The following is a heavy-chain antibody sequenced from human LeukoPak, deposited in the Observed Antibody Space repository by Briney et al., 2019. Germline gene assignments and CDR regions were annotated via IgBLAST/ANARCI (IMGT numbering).Heavy chain of an antibody. Sequence: QPGGSLRLSCAASGFTLSSYGMHWVRQAPGKGLEWVAVISYDGSNKYYADSVKGRFTISRDNSKNTLYLQMNSLRAEDTAVYYCAKDRYYFDYWGQGTLVTVSS. J-gene: IGHJ4*02. V-gene: IGHV3-30*18. CDR1: GFTLSSYG. CDR2: ISYDGSNK. CDR3: AKDRYYFDY.